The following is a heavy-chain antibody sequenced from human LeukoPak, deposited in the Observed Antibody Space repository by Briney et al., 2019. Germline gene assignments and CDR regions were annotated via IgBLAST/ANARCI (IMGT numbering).Heavy chain of an antibody. CDR2: INHSGST. Sequence: SETLSLTCAVYGGSCSGYYWSWIRQPPGKGLEWSGEINHSGSTNYNPSLKSRVTISVDTSKNEFSLKLSSVTAADTAVYYCARGWYSSSHDAFDIWGQGTMVTVSS. V-gene: IGHV4-34*01. CDR3: ARGWYSSSHDAFDI. CDR1: GGSCSGYY. J-gene: IGHJ3*02. D-gene: IGHD6-13*01.